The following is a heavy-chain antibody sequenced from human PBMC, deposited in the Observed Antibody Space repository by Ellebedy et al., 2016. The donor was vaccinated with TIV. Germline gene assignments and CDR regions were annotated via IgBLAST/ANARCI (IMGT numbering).Heavy chain of an antibody. D-gene: IGHD3-9*01. CDR3: ARADYDILTGLD. J-gene: IGHJ4*02. V-gene: IGHV4-39*01. CDR2: IYYSGST. CDR1: GGSISSSSYY. Sequence: MPSETLSLTCTVSGGSISSSSYYWGWIRQPPGKGLEWIGSIYYSGSTYYNPSLKSRVTISVDTSKNQFSLKLSSVTAADTAVYYCARADYDILTGLDWGQGTLVTVSS.